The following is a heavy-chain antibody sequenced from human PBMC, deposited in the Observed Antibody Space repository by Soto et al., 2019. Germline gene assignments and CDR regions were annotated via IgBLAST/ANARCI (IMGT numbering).Heavy chain of an antibody. D-gene: IGHD3-9*01. J-gene: IGHJ6*02. V-gene: IGHV3-21*01. Sequence: GGSLRLSCAASGFTFSSYSMNWVRQAPGKGLEWVSSISSSSSYIYYADSVKGRFTISRDNAKNSLYLQMNSLRAEDTAVYYCARVRDDIWTGYYKFYYGMDVWGQGTTVTVSS. CDR3: ARVRDDIWTGYYKFYYGMDV. CDR1: GFTFSSYS. CDR2: ISSSSSYI.